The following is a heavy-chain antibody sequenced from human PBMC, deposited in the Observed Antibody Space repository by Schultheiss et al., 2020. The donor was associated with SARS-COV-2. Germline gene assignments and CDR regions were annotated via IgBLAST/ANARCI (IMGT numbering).Heavy chain of an antibody. CDR1: GGSISSGGYS. D-gene: IGHD3-10*01. Sequence: SETLSLTCAVSGGSISSGGYSWSWIRQPPGKGLEWIGYIYHSGSTYYNPSLKSRVTISVDRSKNQFSLKLSSVTAADTAVYYCARGYYGSGNHFRWFDPWGQGTLVTVSS. J-gene: IGHJ5*02. CDR2: IYHSGST. V-gene: IGHV4-30-2*01. CDR3: ARGYYGSGNHFRWFDP.